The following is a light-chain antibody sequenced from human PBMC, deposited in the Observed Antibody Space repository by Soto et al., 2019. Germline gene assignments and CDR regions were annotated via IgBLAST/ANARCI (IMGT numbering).Light chain of an antibody. Sequence: QSALTQPASVSGSPGQSITISCTGTSSDIGRYNYVSWYQHHPGKTPKLIISEVSNRPSGVSDRFSGSKSGNTASLTISGLQSEDEADYYCSSYTTSSTIVFGGGTQLTVL. J-gene: IGLJ7*01. CDR1: SSDIGRYNY. CDR3: SSYTTSSTIV. CDR2: EVS. V-gene: IGLV2-14*01.